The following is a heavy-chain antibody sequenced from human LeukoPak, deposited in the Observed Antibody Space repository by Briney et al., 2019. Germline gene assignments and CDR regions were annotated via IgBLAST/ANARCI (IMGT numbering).Heavy chain of an antibody. CDR3: ARLGIIPRITMVRGVIKSSAFDY. J-gene: IGHJ4*02. CDR1: GGSISSSSYY. Sequence: PSETLSLTCTVSGGSISSSSYYWSWIRQPPGKGLEWIGEINHSGSTNYNPSLKSRVTISVDTSKNQFSLKLSSVTAADTAVYYCARLGIIPRITMVRGVIKSSAFDYWGQGTLVTVSS. D-gene: IGHD3-10*01. V-gene: IGHV4-39*07. CDR2: INHSGST.